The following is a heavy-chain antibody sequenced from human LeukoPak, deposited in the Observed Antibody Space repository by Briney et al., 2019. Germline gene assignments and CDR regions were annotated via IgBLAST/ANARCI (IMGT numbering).Heavy chain of an antibody. J-gene: IGHJ4*02. CDR3: AGRGSDSSGYYWVIDY. Sequence: EASVKVSCKASGYTFTSYYIHWVRQAPGQGLEWMGIINPSGGSTNYAQKFQGRVTMTRDTSTSTVYMELSSLRSEDTAVYYCAGRGSDSSGYYWVIDYWGQGTLVTVSS. CDR1: GYTFTSYY. D-gene: IGHD3-22*01. V-gene: IGHV1-46*01. CDR2: INPSGGST.